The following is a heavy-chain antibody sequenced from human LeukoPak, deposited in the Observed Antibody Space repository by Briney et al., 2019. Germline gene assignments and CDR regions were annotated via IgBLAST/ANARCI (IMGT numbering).Heavy chain of an antibody. CDR2: IYYSGSS. CDR1: GGSISSSSHH. D-gene: IGHD6-13*01. CDR3: ARDRPGGSSLDY. Sequence: SETLSLTCTVSGGSISSSSHHWGWIRQPPGKGLEWIGSIYYSGSSYYNPSLKSRVTISVDTSKSQFSLKLSSVTAADTAVYYCARDRPGGSSLDYWGQGTLVTVSS. V-gene: IGHV4-39*07. J-gene: IGHJ4*02.